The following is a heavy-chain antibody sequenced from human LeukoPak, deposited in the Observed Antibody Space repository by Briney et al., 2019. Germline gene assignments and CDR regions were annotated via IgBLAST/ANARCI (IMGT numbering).Heavy chain of an antibody. CDR2: INPNSGDT. D-gene: IGHD2-15*01. CDR3: ARDIVVVVAATPTFYYYYMDV. Sequence: ASVKVSCKASGYTFTDYYIHWVRQAPGQGLEWMGWINPNSGDTNYAQKFQGRVTMTRDTSISTAYMQLGKLRSEDTAVYYCARDIVVVVAATPTFYYYYMDVWGKGTTVTVSS. V-gene: IGHV1-2*02. J-gene: IGHJ6*03. CDR1: GYTFTDYY.